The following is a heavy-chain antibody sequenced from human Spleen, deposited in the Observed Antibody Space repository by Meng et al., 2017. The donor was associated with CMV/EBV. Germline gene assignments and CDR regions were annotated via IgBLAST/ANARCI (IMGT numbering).Heavy chain of an antibody. V-gene: IGHV3-23*01. CDR2: ISASSSST. CDR1: GFTFSNYA. Sequence: GESLKISCAASGFTFSNYAMSWVRQAPGKGLEWVSVISASSSSTYYGDSVKGRFTISRDNSNNTFYLQMNSLRAEDTAVYYCARKGLNWGQGTLVTVSS. D-gene: IGHD3/OR15-3a*01. CDR3: ARKGLN. J-gene: IGHJ4*02.